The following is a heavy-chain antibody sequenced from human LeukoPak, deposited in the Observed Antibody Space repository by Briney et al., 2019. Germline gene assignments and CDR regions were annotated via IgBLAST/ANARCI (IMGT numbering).Heavy chain of an antibody. Sequence: PSETLSLTCTVSGGSISSSSYYWGWIREPPGKGLEWIGSIYYSGSTYYNPSLKSRVTISVDTSKNQFSLKLSSVTAADTAVYYCARVRAAAGTRNWFDPWGQGTLVTVSS. V-gene: IGHV4-39*07. J-gene: IGHJ5*02. CDR1: GGSISSSSYY. D-gene: IGHD6-13*01. CDR3: ARVRAAAGTRNWFDP. CDR2: IYYSGST.